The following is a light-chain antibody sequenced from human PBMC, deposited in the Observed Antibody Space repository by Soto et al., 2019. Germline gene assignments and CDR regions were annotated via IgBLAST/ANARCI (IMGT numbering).Light chain of an antibody. CDR1: QSVNNN. J-gene: IGKJ2*01. V-gene: IGKV3-15*01. CDR3: QQYNNWPPGYT. Sequence: EIVMTQSPATLSVSPGERATLSCRASQSVNNNLAWYQHKPGQAPRLLIYEASTRATGVPARFSGSGSGTECILTISSLQSEDFAVYYCQQYNNWPPGYTFGQGTKLEIK. CDR2: EAS.